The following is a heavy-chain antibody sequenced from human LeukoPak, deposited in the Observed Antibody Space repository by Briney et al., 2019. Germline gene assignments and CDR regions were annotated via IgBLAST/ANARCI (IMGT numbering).Heavy chain of an antibody. J-gene: IGHJ5*02. CDR1: GGSFSGYY. Sequence: SETLSLTCAVYGGSFSGYYWSWIRQPPGKGLEWIGEINHSGSTNYNPSLKSRVTISVDTSKNQFSLKLSSVTAADTAVYYCARTFLGYCSRGSCYSRWFDPWGQGTLVTVSS. D-gene: IGHD2-15*01. CDR3: ARTFLGYCSRGSCYSRWFDP. V-gene: IGHV4-34*01. CDR2: INHSGST.